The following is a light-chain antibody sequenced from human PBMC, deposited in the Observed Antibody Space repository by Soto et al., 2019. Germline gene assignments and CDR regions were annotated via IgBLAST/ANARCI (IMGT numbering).Light chain of an antibody. J-gene: IGLJ3*02. V-gene: IGLV1-44*01. CDR1: SSNIGRNS. CDR2: DNK. CDR3: AAWDDSLNGPV. Sequence: QSVLTQPPSASGTPGQRVAISCPGSSSNIGRNSVNWYKQLPGAAPKLLISDNKQRPSGVPDRFSGSKSGTSASLAISGLQSEDEADYYCAAWDDSLNGPVFGAGTKVTVL.